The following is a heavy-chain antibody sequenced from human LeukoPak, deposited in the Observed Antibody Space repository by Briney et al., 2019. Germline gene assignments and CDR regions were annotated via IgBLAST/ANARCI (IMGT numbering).Heavy chain of an antibody. Sequence: TLSLTCAVYGGSFSGYYWSWIRQPPGKGLEWIGEINHSGSTNYNPSLKSRVTISVDTSKNQFSLKLSSVTAADTAVYYCARGVPAAANAFDIWGQGTMVTVSS. D-gene: IGHD2-2*01. V-gene: IGHV4-34*09. J-gene: IGHJ3*02. CDR2: INHSGST. CDR1: GGSFSGYY. CDR3: ARGVPAAANAFDI.